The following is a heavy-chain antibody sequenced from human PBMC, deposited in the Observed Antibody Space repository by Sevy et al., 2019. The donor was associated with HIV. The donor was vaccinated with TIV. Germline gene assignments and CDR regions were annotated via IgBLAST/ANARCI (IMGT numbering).Heavy chain of an antibody. Sequence: ASVKVSCKASGYTFTYYHITWVRQAPGQGLEWMGWITPNNGHTNIAQRLQGRVTMTTDTSTSPAYLDLRSLTSDDTAVYYCARAPSGSQGPGQYFHHWGQGTLVTVSS. CDR1: GYTFTYYH. CDR3: ARAPSGSQGPGQYFHH. CDR2: ITPNNGHT. D-gene: IGHD1-26*01. V-gene: IGHV1-18*01. J-gene: IGHJ1*01.